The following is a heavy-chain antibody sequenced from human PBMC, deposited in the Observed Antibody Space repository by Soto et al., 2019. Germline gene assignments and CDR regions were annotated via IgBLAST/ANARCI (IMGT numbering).Heavy chain of an antibody. D-gene: IGHD3-22*01. V-gene: IGHV1-46*01. CDR3: AAESYYYDSSGYYYGPYYYGMDV. J-gene: IGHJ6*02. Sequence: ASVKVSCKAVGYIFTSYYIHWVRQAPGQGLEWMGLINPSGGSTNYAQKFQGRVTVTRDTSTSTVYMELSGLGSDDTAVYYCAAESYYYDSSGYYYGPYYYGMDVWG. CDR2: INPSGGST. CDR1: GYIFTSYY.